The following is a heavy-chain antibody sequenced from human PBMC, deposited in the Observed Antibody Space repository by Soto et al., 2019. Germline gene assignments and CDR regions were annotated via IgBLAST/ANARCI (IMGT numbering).Heavy chain of an antibody. V-gene: IGHV4-59*08. CDR1: DVSISGYY. J-gene: IGHJ6*02. D-gene: IGHD3-3*02. CDR3: AGMRDSEHYIMDV. CDR2: IYYSGST. Sequence: QVQLQESGPGLVKPSETLSLTCTVSDVSISGYYWNWIRQPPGKGLEWIGYIYYSGSTTYNPSLKSRFTISLDTSKNQVSRRRNSVTDADTAVYYCAGMRDSEHYIMDVWGQGTTVTVSS.